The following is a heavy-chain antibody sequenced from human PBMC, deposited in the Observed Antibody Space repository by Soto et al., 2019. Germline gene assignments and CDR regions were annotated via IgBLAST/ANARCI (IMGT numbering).Heavy chain of an antibody. CDR2: IIPIFGTA. V-gene: IGHV1-69*13. Sequence: SLNVYCKSSGYTFSSYAISWVRQETRQGLEWMGGIIPIFGTANYAQKFQGRVTITADESTSTAYMELSSLRSEDTAVYYCTHCTRLILDYYYVMDVWGQGTTVTVSS. CDR1: GYTFSSYA. J-gene: IGHJ6*02. D-gene: IGHD2-15*01. CDR3: THCTRLILDYYYVMDV.